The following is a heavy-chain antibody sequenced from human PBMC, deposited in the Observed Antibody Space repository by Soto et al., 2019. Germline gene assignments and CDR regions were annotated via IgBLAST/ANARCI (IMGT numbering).Heavy chain of an antibody. J-gene: IGHJ5*02. Sequence: GVSLRLSSAASGFTFSSYAMHWVRQAPGKGLEWVAVISYDGSNKYYADSVKGRFTISRDNSKNTLYLQMNSLRAEDTAVYYCARDGLPAGYNWFDPWGQGTLVTVSS. D-gene: IGHD2-2*01. V-gene: IGHV3-30-3*01. CDR1: GFTFSSYA. CDR2: ISYDGSNK. CDR3: ARDGLPAGYNWFDP.